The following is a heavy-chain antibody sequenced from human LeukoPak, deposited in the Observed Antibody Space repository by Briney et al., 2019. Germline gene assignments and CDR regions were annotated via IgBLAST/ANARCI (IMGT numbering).Heavy chain of an antibody. CDR2: ISYDGSNK. Sequence: GGSLRLSCAASGFTFSSYGMHWVRQAPGRGLEWVAVISYDGSNKYYADSVKGRFTISRDNSKNTLYLQMNSLRAEDTAVYYCANYCSSTSCYRSAFDIWGQGTMVTVSS. CDR1: GFTFSSYG. J-gene: IGHJ3*02. CDR3: ANYCSSTSCYRSAFDI. V-gene: IGHV3-30*18. D-gene: IGHD2-2*02.